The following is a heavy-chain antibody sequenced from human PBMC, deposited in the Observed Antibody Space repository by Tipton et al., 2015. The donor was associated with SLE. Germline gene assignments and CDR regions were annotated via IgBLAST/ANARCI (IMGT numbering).Heavy chain of an antibody. CDR2: IKQDGSEK. CDR3: ARESAGMDV. J-gene: IGHJ6*02. Sequence: GSLRLSCAASGLTFSSYWMSWVRQAPGKGLEWVANIKQDGSEKYYVDSVKGRFTISRDNAKNSLYLQMNSLRAEDTAVYYCARESAGMDVWGQGTTVTVSS. V-gene: IGHV3-7*01. CDR1: GLTFSSYW.